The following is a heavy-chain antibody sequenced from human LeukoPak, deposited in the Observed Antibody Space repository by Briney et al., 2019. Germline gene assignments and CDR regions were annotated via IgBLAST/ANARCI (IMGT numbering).Heavy chain of an antibody. CDR1: GGSISSYY. CDR2: IYTSGST. Sequence: SETLSLTCTVSGGSISSYYWSWIRQPAGKGLEWIGRIYTSGSTNYNPSLKSRVTMPVDTSKNQFSLKLSSVTAADTAVYYCARDQRGSSWYEAFDIWGQGTMVTVSS. CDR3: ARDQRGSSWYEAFDI. D-gene: IGHD6-13*01. J-gene: IGHJ3*02. V-gene: IGHV4-4*07.